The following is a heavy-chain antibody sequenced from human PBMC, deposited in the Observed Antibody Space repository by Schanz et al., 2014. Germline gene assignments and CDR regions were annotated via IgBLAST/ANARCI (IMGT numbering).Heavy chain of an antibody. CDR3: AREGEWGYDPPRH. Sequence: EVQLVESGGGLVQPGGSLRLSCAASGFTFSGYWMSWVRQAPGEGLVWVANIKLDGSEKYYVDSVKGRFTISRDNAKNSLYLQMNSLRAEDTAVYYCAREGEWGYDPPRHWGQGTLVTVSS. CDR2: IKLDGSEK. J-gene: IGHJ4*02. D-gene: IGHD5-12*01. CDR1: GFTFSGYW. V-gene: IGHV3-7*01.